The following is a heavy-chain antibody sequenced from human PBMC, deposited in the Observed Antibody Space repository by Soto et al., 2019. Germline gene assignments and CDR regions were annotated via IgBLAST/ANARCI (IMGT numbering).Heavy chain of an antibody. CDR1: DGSISRGGYF. CDR3: ASSLYSAILPGYPPYYDGMDV. Sequence: QVQLQESGTGLVKPSETLSLTCTVSDGSISRGGYFWSWIRQHPGKGLEWIGYIYYSGSTYYNPSLKGRVTISVDTPKNHLCLKLSSVTAADMAWYYFASSLYSAILPGYPPYYDGMDVWGQGTKVTVSS. J-gene: IGHJ6*02. CDR2: IYYSGST. V-gene: IGHV4-31*03. D-gene: IGHD3-9*01.